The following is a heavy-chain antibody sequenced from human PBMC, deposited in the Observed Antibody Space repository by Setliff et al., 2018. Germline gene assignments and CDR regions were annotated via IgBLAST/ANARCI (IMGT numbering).Heavy chain of an antibody. CDR2: ISGYNGNT. CDR1: GYTFTSYG. Sequence: ASVKVSCKASGYTFTSYGFSWVRQAPGQGLEWMGWISGYNGNTNYAQKVQGRVTMTTDTSTGTIYMELRSLRADDTAVYYCSRFGLYYEAVYEGGDYYYYGMDVWGQGTTFTVSS. D-gene: IGHD3-16*01. V-gene: IGHV1-18*01. CDR3: SRFGLYYEAVYEGGDYYYYGMDV. J-gene: IGHJ6*02.